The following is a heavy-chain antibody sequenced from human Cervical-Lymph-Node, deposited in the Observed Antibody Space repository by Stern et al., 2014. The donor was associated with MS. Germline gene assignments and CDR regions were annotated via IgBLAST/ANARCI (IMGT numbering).Heavy chain of an antibody. CDR1: GFSLSTSGVG. Sequence: QVTLRESGPTLVKPTQTLTLTCTFSGFSLSTSGVGVGWIRQPPGKALEXLALIYWDDDKRYSPSLKSRLTITKDTSKNQVVLTMTNMDPVDTATYYCALHYDFWSGYPIWGQGTLVTVSS. J-gene: IGHJ4*02. D-gene: IGHD3-3*01. CDR2: IYWDDDK. CDR3: ALHYDFWSGYPI. V-gene: IGHV2-5*02.